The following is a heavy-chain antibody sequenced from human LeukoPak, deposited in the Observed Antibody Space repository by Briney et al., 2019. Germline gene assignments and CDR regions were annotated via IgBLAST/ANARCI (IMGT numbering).Heavy chain of an antibody. J-gene: IGHJ4*02. V-gene: IGHV1-18*04. CDR3: AREEPRWNDFDY. CDR1: GYTFTSYG. D-gene: IGHD1-1*01. Sequence: ASVKVSCKASGYTFTSYGISWVRQAPGQGLEWMGWISAYNGNTNYAQKLQGRVTMTTDTSTSTAYMELRSLRSDDTAVYYCAREEPRWNDFDYWGQGALVTVSS. CDR2: ISAYNGNT.